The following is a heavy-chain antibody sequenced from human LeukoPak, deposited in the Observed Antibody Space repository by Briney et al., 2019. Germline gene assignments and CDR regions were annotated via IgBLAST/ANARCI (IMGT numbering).Heavy chain of an antibody. Sequence: GGSLRLSCAASGFTFSSYSMSWVRQAPGRGLEWVSAISGSGGSTYYADSVKGRFTISRDNSKNTLYLQMNSLRAEDTAVYYCAKGSDTYYDFWSGATIYYYYMDVWGKGTTVTVSS. V-gene: IGHV3-23*01. CDR2: ISGSGGST. CDR1: GFTFSSYS. D-gene: IGHD3-3*01. CDR3: AKGSDTYYDFWSGATIYYYYMDV. J-gene: IGHJ6*03.